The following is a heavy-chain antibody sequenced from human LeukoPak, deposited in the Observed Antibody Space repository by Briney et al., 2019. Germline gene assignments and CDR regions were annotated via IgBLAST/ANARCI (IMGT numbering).Heavy chain of an antibody. CDR3: AALATPTLTGYYTVDY. Sequence: SETLSLTCTVSGGSISGYYWSWVRQPPGKGLEWIGYIYYSGSTYYNPSLKSRVTISVDTSKNQFSLKLSSVTAADTAVYYCAALATPTLTGYYTVDYWGQGTLVTVSS. V-gene: IGHV4-59*06. CDR2: IYYSGST. J-gene: IGHJ4*02. CDR1: GGSISGYY. D-gene: IGHD3-9*01.